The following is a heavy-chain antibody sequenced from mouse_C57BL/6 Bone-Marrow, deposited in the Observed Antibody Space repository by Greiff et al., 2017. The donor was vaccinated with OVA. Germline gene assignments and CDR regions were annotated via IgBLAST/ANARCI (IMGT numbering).Heavy chain of an antibody. CDR2: ISYSGST. Sequence: EVQVVESGPGMVKPSQSLSLTCTVTGYSITSGYDWHWIRHFPGNKLEWMGYISYSGSTNYNPSLKSRISITHDTSKNHFFLKLNSVTTEDTATYYCARAYGSSYDWYFDVWGTGTTVTVSS. CDR3: ARAYGSSYDWYFDV. D-gene: IGHD1-1*01. J-gene: IGHJ1*03. V-gene: IGHV3-1*01. CDR1: GYSITSGYD.